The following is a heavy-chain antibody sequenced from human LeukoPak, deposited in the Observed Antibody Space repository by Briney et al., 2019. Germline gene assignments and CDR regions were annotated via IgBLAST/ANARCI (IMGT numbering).Heavy chain of an antibody. D-gene: IGHD2-2*02. Sequence: ASVKVSCKASGYTFTSYYMHWVRQAPGQGLEWMGIINPSGGSTSYAQKFQGRVTMTRDTSTSTVYMELSSLRSEDTAVYYCAREYCSSTSCYTRPVGFQYCYYGMDVWGQGTTVTVSS. CDR2: INPSGGST. CDR3: AREYCSSTSCYTRPVGFQYCYYGMDV. CDR1: GYTFTSYY. V-gene: IGHV1-46*01. J-gene: IGHJ6*02.